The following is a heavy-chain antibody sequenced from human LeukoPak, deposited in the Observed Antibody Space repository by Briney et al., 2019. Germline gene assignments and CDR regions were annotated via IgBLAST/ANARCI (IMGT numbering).Heavy chain of an antibody. CDR2: MNPNSGNT. CDR3: ARIAAPGNRRLNF. J-gene: IGHJ4*02. Sequence: ASVKVSCKASGYTFTSYDINWVRQATGQGLEWMGWMNPNSGNTGNAQKFQGRVTMTRNTSISTAYMELTSLTSEDTAVYFCARIAAPGNRRLNFWGQGTLVTVSS. CDR1: GYTFTSYD. D-gene: IGHD6-13*01. V-gene: IGHV1-8*01.